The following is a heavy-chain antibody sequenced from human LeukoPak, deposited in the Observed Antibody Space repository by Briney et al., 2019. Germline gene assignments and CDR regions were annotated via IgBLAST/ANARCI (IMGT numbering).Heavy chain of an antibody. D-gene: IGHD5-18*01. CDR2: IYTSGST. V-gene: IGHV4-61*02. CDR1: GGSLSSGSYY. Sequence: SQTLSLTCTVSGGSLSSGSYYWRWIRQPAGKGLEWIGRIYTSGSTNYNPSLKRRVTISVDTSKNQSSLKLSSVPAAETAVYYCARVPYSYGPFDYWGQGTLVTVSS. J-gene: IGHJ4*02. CDR3: ARVPYSYGPFDY.